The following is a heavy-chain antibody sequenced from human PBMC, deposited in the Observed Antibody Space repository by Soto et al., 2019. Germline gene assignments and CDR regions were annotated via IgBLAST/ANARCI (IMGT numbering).Heavy chain of an antibody. Sequence: QVQLVQSGGEEKKPGASVKVSCKASGYDFIGHGIGWVRQARGQGLEWMGWINSYNGDTKYARKYQDRITLTKDKSTRTVYMELTSLRSDDTAVYYCARDQWLKVPAVVGDKFDSWGQGTLVTVSS. J-gene: IGHJ5*01. V-gene: IGHV1-18*04. D-gene: IGHD6-19*01. CDR3: ARDQWLKVPAVVGDKFDS. CDR2: INSYNGDT. CDR1: GYDFIGHG.